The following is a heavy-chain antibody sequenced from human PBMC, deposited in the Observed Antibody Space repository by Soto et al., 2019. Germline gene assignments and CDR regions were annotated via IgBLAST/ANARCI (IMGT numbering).Heavy chain of an antibody. J-gene: IGHJ6*02. CDR2: IYPGDSDT. Sequence: GESLKISCHGSGYSFGIYWSGWVLQMPGKDLEWMGIIYPGDSDTRYSPSFQGQVTISADKSLRTAYLQWTSLKASDTALYYCARTRSFTLGFYYDGMDVWGQGTTVTVSS. CDR1: GYSFGIYW. D-gene: IGHD6-6*01. CDR3: ARTRSFTLGFYYDGMDV. V-gene: IGHV5-51*01.